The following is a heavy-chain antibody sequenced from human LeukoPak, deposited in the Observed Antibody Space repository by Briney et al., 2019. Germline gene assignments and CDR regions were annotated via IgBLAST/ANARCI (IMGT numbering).Heavy chain of an antibody. Sequence: PGGSLRLSCAASGFTVSSNYMSWVRQAPGKGLEWVSIIYSGGSTYYADSVRGRFTISRDNSKNSLYLQMDSLRAEDTAAYYCARDREERWFGELLWDYWGQGTLVTVSS. CDR3: ARDREERWFGELLWDY. CDR1: GFTVSSNY. CDR2: IYSGGST. J-gene: IGHJ4*02. D-gene: IGHD3-10*01. V-gene: IGHV3-53*01.